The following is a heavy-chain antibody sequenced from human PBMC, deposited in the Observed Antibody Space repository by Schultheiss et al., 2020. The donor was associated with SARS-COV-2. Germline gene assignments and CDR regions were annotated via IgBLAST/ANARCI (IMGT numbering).Heavy chain of an antibody. CDR1: GGSISSYY. J-gene: IGHJ4*02. D-gene: IGHD6-6*01. CDR2: IYTSGST. CDR3: ARHREYSSYFDY. Sequence: SETLSLTCTVSGGSISSYYWSWIRQPAGKGLEWIGRIYTSGSTNYNPSLKSRVTISVDTSKNQFSLKLSSVTAADTAVYYCARHREYSSYFDYWGQGTLVTVSS. V-gene: IGHV4-4*07.